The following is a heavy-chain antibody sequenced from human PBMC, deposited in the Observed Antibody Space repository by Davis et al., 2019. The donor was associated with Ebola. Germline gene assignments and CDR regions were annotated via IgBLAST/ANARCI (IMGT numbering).Heavy chain of an antibody. CDR2: ISAYNGNT. D-gene: IGHD2-21*02. CDR3: ARDQEVVTAIHYYGMDV. V-gene: IGHV1-18*01. Sequence: ASVKVSCKASGGTFSSYAISWVRQAPGQGLEWMGWISAYNGNTNYAQKLQGRVTMTTDTSTSTAYMELRSLRSDDTAVYYCARDQEVVTAIHYYGMDVWGQGTTVIVSS. J-gene: IGHJ6*02. CDR1: GGTFSSYA.